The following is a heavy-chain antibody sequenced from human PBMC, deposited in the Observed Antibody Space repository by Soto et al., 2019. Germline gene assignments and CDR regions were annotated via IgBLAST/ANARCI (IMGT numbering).Heavy chain of an antibody. CDR2: ISGSGGST. D-gene: IGHD3-16*01. V-gene: IGHV3-23*01. Sequence: GGSLRLSCAASGFTFSSYAMSWVRQAPGKGLEWVSAISGSGGSTYYADSVKGRFTISRDNSKNTLYLQMNSLRAEDTAVYYCAKHRVYVWVANILDYWGQGTLVTVSS. CDR1: GFTFSSYA. CDR3: AKHRVYVWVANILDY. J-gene: IGHJ4*02.